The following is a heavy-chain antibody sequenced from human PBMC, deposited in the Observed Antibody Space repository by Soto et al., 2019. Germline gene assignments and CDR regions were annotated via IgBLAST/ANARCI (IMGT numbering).Heavy chain of an antibody. CDR2: IYYSGST. J-gene: IGHJ4*02. CDR3: ATPRAIYCTNGVCDGPGPYYFDY. CDR1: GGSISSSSYY. D-gene: IGHD2-8*01. V-gene: IGHV4-39*01. Sequence: SETLSLTCTVSGGSISSSSYYWGWIRQPPGKGLEWIGSIYYSGSTYYNPSLKSRVTIPVDTSKNQFSLKLSSVTAADTAVYYCATPRAIYCTNGVCDGPGPYYFDYWGQGTLVTVSS.